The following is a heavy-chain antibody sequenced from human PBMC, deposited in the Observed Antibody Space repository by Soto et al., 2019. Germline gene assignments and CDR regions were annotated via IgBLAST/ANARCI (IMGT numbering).Heavy chain of an antibody. CDR1: GDSISSDYYH. J-gene: IGHJ6*02. CDR2: IHHSGSI. Sequence: QVQLQQSGPGLVKPSQTLSLTCTVSGDSISSDYYHWTWIRQSPGKGLEWIGYIHHSGSILYNPSLKSRVTISVDTSKNQFSLHLTSVTAADTAGYFCAREDDGGDSLDVWGQGTTVTVSS. D-gene: IGHD2-21*02. V-gene: IGHV4-30-4*08. CDR3: AREDDGGDSLDV.